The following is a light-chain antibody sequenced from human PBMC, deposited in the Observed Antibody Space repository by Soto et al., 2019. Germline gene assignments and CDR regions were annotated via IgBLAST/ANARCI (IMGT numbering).Light chain of an antibody. CDR1: QSVSNY. V-gene: IGKV3-20*01. CDR3: QQYGSSPIT. Sequence: EIGLTQYPATLSSSPGERATLSCRASQSVSNYLAWYQQKPGQAPRLLIYDASNRATDIPARFTGSGSGTDFTLTISILEPEDFAVYYCQQYGSSPITFGQGTRLEI. CDR2: DAS. J-gene: IGKJ5*01.